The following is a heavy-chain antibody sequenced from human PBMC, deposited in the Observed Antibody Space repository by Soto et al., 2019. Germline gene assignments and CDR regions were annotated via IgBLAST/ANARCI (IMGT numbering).Heavy chain of an antibody. CDR3: ARHHGYDFWSGYSINWAYYMDV. V-gene: IGHV4-39*01. J-gene: IGHJ6*03. Sequence: SETLSLTCTVSGGSISSSSYYWGWIRQPPGKGLEWIGSIYYSGSTYYNPSLKSRVTISVDTSKNQFSLKLSSVTAADTAVYYCARHHGYDFWSGYSINWAYYMDVWGKGTTVTVSS. CDR2: IYYSGST. CDR1: GGSISSSSYY. D-gene: IGHD3-3*01.